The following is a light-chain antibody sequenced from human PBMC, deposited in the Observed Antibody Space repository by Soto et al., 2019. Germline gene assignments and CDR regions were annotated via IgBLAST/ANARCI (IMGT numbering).Light chain of an antibody. CDR3: SSYSRSINYV. V-gene: IGLV2-8*01. CDR2: EVN. CDR1: NNDIGGYTY. J-gene: IGLJ1*01. Sequence: QSALAQPPSASGSPGQSVTISRTGTNNDIGGYTYVSWYQQLPGKAPKLMIYEVNKRPSGIPDRFSGSKSGNTASLTVSGLQPEDEAEYFCSSYSRSINYVFGTGTKVTVL.